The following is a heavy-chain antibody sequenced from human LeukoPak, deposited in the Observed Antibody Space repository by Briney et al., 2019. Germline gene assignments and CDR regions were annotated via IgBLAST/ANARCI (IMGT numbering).Heavy chain of an antibody. CDR1: GFTFSSYG. D-gene: IGHD1-26*01. V-gene: IGHV3-30*03. CDR2: ISYDGSNK. CDR3: ARDSWSLAAFDI. J-gene: IGHJ3*02. Sequence: GGSLRLSCAASGFTFSSYGMHWVRQAPGKGLEWVAVISYDGSNKYYADSVKGRFTISRDNSKNTLYLQMNSLRAEDTAVYYCARDSWSLAAFDIWGQGTMVTVSS.